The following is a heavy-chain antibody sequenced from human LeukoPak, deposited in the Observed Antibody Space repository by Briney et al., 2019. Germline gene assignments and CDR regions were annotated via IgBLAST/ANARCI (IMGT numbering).Heavy chain of an antibody. J-gene: IGHJ6*03. Sequence: PSETLSLTCTVSGGSISSSSYYWGWIRQPPGKGLEWIGSIYYSGSTYYNPSLKSRVTISVDTSKNQFSLKLSSVTAADTAVYYCARDLYYYDSSGYPTGRYYYYYMDVWGKGTTVTISS. V-gene: IGHV4-39*07. D-gene: IGHD3-22*01. CDR1: GGSISSSSYY. CDR2: IYYSGST. CDR3: ARDLYYYDSSGYPTGRYYYYYMDV.